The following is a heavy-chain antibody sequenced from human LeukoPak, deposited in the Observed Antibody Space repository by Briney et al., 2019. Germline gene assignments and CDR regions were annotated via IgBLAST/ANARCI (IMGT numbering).Heavy chain of an antibody. J-gene: IGHJ4*02. CDR3: AKDGVVSGPMGRLNY. CDR1: GFTFSTYW. D-gene: IGHD5/OR15-5a*01. Sequence: GGSLRLSCAASGFTFSTYWMHWVRQATGKGLVWVSRINPDGTTTSYADSVKGRFTISRDNAKDTVYLQMNSLRAEDTAVYYCAKDGVVSGPMGRLNYWGQGTLVTVSS. V-gene: IGHV3-74*01. CDR2: INPDGTTT.